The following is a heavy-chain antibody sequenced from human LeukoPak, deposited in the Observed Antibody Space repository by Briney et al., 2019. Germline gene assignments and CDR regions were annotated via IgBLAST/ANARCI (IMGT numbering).Heavy chain of an antibody. V-gene: IGHV4-4*07. CDR1: GGSISSYY. D-gene: IGHD3-3*01. CDR3: ARTDLWSGYLHFDY. Sequence: SETLSLTCTVSGGSISSYYWSWIRQPAGKGLEWIGRIYTSGSTNYNPSLKSRVTMSVDTSKNQFSLKLSSVTAADTAVYHCARTDLWSGYLHFDYWGQGTLVTVSS. CDR2: IYTSGST. J-gene: IGHJ4*02.